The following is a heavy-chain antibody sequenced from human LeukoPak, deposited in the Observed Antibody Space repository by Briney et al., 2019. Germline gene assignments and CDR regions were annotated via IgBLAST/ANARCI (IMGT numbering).Heavy chain of an antibody. CDR1: GGSISSYY. V-gene: IGHV4-59*01. D-gene: IGHD5-12*01. CDR3: AIARWLLEFDY. CDR2: IYYSGNT. Sequence: SETLSLTCTVSGGSISSYYWSWIRQPPGKGLEWIGYIYYSGNTNYNPSLKSRVTISVDTSKNQFSLKLSSVTAADTAVYYCAIARWLLEFDYWGQGTLVTVSS. J-gene: IGHJ4*02.